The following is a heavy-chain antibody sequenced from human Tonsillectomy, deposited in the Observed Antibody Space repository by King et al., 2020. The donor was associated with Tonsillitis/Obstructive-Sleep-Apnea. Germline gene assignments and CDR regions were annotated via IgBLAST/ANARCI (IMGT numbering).Heavy chain of an antibody. V-gene: IGHV3-9*01. J-gene: IGHJ4*02. D-gene: IGHD5-24*01. Sequence: VQLVESGGGLVQPGRSLRLSCAASGFTFDDYAMHWVRQAPGKGLEWVSGISWNSGSIGYADSVKGRFTISRDNAKNSLYLQMNSLRAEDTALYYCAKLHHHYYFDYWGQGTLVTVSS. CDR2: ISWNSGSI. CDR3: AKLHHHYYFDY. CDR1: GFTFDDYA.